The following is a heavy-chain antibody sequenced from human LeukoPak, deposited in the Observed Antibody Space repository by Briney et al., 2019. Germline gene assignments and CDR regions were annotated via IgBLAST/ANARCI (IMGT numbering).Heavy chain of an antibody. J-gene: IGHJ3*02. D-gene: IGHD1-26*01. V-gene: IGHV3-23*01. CDR3: ARGVGQDAFDI. CDR2: ITTSDGNT. CDR1: GFTFSSYT. Sequence: GGSLRLSCAASGFTFSSYTMSWVRQAPGKGLEWVSTITTSDGNTYYADSVKGRFTFSKDNSKNTLYLQMTNLRVEDTAVYYCARGVGQDAFDIWGQRTMVTVSS.